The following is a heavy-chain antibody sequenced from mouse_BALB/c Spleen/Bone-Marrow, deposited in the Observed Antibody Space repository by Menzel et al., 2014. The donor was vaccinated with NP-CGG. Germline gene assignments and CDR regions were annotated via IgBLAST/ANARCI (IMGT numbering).Heavy chain of an antibody. CDR1: GYSITGYY. CDR2: INPYNGAT. CDR3: ARGAY. J-gene: IGHJ3*01. Sequence: DVQLVESGPELVKPGVSVKISCKASGYSITGYYMHWVKQSHVKSLEWIGRINPYNGATTYSQSFKDKASLTVDESSNTHYTCPHSLSSEDSAVYYCARGAYWGQETLVTVSA. V-gene: IGHV1-31*01.